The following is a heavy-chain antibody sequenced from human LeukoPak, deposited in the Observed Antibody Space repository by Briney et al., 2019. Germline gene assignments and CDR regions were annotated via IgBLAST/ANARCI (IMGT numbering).Heavy chain of an antibody. V-gene: IGHV1-2*02. CDR1: GYTFTGYY. CDR2: INPNSGGT. Sequence: ASVKVSCKASGYTFTGYYIHWVRQAPGQGLEWMGWINPNSGGTNYAQKFQGRVTMTRDTSISTAYMELRRLRSDDRAVYYWARGPPTIVVVITTGDFDSWGQGTLVTVSS. D-gene: IGHD3-22*01. J-gene: IGHJ4*02. CDR3: ARGPPTIVVVITTGDFDS.